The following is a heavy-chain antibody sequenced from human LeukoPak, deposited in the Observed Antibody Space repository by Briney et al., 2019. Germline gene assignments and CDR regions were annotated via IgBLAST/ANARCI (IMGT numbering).Heavy chain of an antibody. CDR2: ISASGGST. D-gene: IGHD6-19*01. CDR1: GFTFSSSA. CDR3: ARAIAVAGFDY. V-gene: IGHV3-23*01. J-gene: IGHJ4*02. Sequence: GGSLRLSCAASGFTFSSSAMSWVRQVPGKGLEWVSGISASGGSTSYADSVKGRFTISRDNSKNTLYLQMNSLRAEDTAVYYCARAIAVAGFDYWGQGTLVTVSS.